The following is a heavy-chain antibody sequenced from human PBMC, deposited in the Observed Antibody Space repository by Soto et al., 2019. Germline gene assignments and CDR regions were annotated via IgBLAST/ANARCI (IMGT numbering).Heavy chain of an antibody. D-gene: IGHD2-8*01. Sequence: QXQLVESGGGXXXXGGXXXXXCXAXXXXXXXXYMSXXXXXXGXGLEWVSYISSSGSTIYYADSVKGRFTISRDNAKNSLYLQMNSLRAEDTAVYYCARKTLMVYAIKGGWFDPWGQGTLVTVSS. CDR1: XXXXXXXY. CDR2: ISSSGSTI. CDR3: ARKTLMVYAIKGGWFDP. J-gene: IGHJ5*02. V-gene: IGHV3-11*01.